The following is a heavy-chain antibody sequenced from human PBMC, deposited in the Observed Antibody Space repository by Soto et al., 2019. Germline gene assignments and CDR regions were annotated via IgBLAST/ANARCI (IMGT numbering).Heavy chain of an antibody. CDR3: ARAHGLLWFAYAFDI. J-gene: IGHJ3*02. CDR1: GDSVSSNSAA. CDR2: TYHRSKWYN. V-gene: IGHV6-1*01. Sequence: QVQLQQSGPGLVKPAQTLSVTCAISGDSVSSNSAAWNWIRQSPSRGLEWLGRTYHRSKWYNDYAPSVKSRITSNPGASKNQFSLQLNSVSPEDTAVYYCARAHGLLWFAYAFDIWGQGTMVTVSS. D-gene: IGHD3-10*01.